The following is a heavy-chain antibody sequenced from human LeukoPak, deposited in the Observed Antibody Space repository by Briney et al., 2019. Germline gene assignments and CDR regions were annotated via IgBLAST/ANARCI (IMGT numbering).Heavy chain of an antibody. CDR1: GLTFSNAW. J-gene: IGHJ1*01. D-gene: IGHD3-22*01. CDR3: TTEYYYDSTGYYSH. Sequence: KSGGYLRLSCAAFGLTFSNAWMSWVRQAPGRGLEWVGRIKSKTDGGTTDYAASVKGRFSISRDDSKNTMYLQMNSLKTEDTAVYYCTTEYYYDSTGYYSHWGRGALVTVSS. V-gene: IGHV3-15*01. CDR2: IKSKTDGGTT.